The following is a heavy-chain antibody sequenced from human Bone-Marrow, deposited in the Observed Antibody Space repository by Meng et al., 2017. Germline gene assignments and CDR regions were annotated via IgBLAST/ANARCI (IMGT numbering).Heavy chain of an antibody. D-gene: IGHD4-17*01. V-gene: IGHV4-39*01. J-gene: IGHJ4*02. CDR2: IYYSGTT. Sequence: QLQLQESGPGLVKPSETLSLTCSVSGGSLTSSNYFWGWIRQPPGKGLDWIGNIYYSGTTYYSPSLKSRVTISVDTSKNQLSLKLSSVTAADTAVYYCASSMTTVTAEIDYWGQGTLVTVSS. CDR1: GGSLTSSNYF. CDR3: ASSMTTVTAEIDY.